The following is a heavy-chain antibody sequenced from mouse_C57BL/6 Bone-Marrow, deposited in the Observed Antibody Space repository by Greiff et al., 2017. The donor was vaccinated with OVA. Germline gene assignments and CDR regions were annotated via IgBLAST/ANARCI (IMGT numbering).Heavy chain of an antibody. V-gene: IGHV1-78*01. Sequence: QVQLKESDAELVKPGASVKISCKVSGYTFTDHTIHWMKQRPEQGLEWIGYIYPRDGNTKYNEKFKGKATLTVDTSSSTAYMQLSSLKSEDAAVYYCGSWDFAYWGQGTLVTVSA. D-gene: IGHD1-1*01. J-gene: IGHJ3*01. CDR2: IYPRDGNT. CDR3: GSWDFAY. CDR1: GYTFTDHT.